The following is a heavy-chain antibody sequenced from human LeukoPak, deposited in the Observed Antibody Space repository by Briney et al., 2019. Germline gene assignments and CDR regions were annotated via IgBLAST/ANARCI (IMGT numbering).Heavy chain of an antibody. CDR3: AKALGDVRYFDWSLDV. CDR1: GFTFSSYW. D-gene: IGHD3-9*01. J-gene: IGHJ6*04. V-gene: IGHV3-43*01. CDR2: ISWDGGST. Sequence: GGSLRLTCAASGFTFSSYWMHWVRQAPGKGLEWVSLISWDGGSTYYADSVKGRFTISRDNSKNSLYLQINSLRTEDTALYYCAKALGDVRYFDWSLDVWGKGTTVTISS.